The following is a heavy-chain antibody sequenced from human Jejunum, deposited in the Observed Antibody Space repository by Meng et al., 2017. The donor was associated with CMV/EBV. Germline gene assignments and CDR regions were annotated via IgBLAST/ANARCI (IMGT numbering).Heavy chain of an antibody. CDR3: AKDVGY. D-gene: IGHD1-26*01. V-gene: IGHV3-30*02. CDR1: GYTFSNYG. J-gene: IGHJ4*02. Sequence: VEVVACWGGVVQPGGSPRLSWAASGYTFSNYGIHWVRQAPGKGLEWVAFIEHDGSNKYYADSVKGRFTISRDNSKNTLYLQMNSLRVEDTAVYYCAKDVGYWGQGTLVTVSS. CDR2: IEHDGSNK.